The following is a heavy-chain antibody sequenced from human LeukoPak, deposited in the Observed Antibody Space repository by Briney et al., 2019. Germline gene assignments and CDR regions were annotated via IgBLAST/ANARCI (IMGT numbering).Heavy chain of an antibody. J-gene: IGHJ4*02. CDR2: IWYDGSNK. CDR3: ARVHGYSGYDSSFDY. V-gene: IGHV3-33*01. CDR1: GFTFSSYG. Sequence: GGSLRLSCAASGFTFSSYGMHWVRQAPGKGLEWVAVIWYDGSNKYYADSVKGRFTISRDNSKNTLYLQMNSLRAEDTAVYYCARVHGYSGYDSSFDYWGQGTLVTVSS. D-gene: IGHD5-12*01.